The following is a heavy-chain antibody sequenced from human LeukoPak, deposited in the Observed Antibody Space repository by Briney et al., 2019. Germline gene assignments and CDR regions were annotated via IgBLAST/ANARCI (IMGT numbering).Heavy chain of an antibody. CDR3: AKDSSSYRSNWYGDFDY. D-gene: IGHD6-13*01. V-gene: IGHV3-23*01. CDR2: ISNRGTT. Sequence: PGGSLRLSCAASGFTFSSYAMTWVRQAPGKGLEWVSGISNRGTTYYADSVRGRFTISRDNSKNTLFLQMNTLRAEDTAVYYCAKDSSSYRSNWYGDFDYWGQGTLVTVSS. J-gene: IGHJ4*02. CDR1: GFTFSSYA.